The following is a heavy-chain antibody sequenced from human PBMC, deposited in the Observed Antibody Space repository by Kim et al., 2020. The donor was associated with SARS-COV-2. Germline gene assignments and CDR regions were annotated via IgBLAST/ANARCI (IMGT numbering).Heavy chain of an antibody. CDR3: ARGLARYYYGMDV. D-gene: IGHD6-6*01. J-gene: IGHJ6*02. Sequence: YADSVKGRFTISRDNSKNTLYLQMNSLRAEDTAVYYCARGLARYYYGMDVWGQGTTVTVSS. V-gene: IGHV3-66*01.